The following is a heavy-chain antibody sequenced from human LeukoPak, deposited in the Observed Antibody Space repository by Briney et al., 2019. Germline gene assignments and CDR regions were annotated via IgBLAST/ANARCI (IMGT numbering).Heavy chain of an antibody. Sequence: GGSLRLSCAASGFTFRDYYMTWIRQAPGKGPERISYISRSGDTLYYADSVEGRFTISRDNAKNSLYLQMNSLRAEDTAVYYCAREVVIFPDYYYYGMDVWGQGTTVTVSS. V-gene: IGHV3-11*01. CDR2: ISRSGDTL. D-gene: IGHD3-9*01. J-gene: IGHJ6*02. CDR1: GFTFRDYY. CDR3: AREVVIFPDYYYYGMDV.